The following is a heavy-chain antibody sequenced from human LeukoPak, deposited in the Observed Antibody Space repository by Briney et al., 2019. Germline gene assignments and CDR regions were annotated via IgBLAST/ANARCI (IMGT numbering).Heavy chain of an antibody. D-gene: IGHD4-23*01. V-gene: IGHV6-1*01. J-gene: IGHJ4*02. CDR3: ARMKDGGNYFDY. CDR1: GGNIAGNGAT. Sequence: SRTLSPTCAISGGNIAGNGATWNWIRQSPSKDLKWLGRTYYRSKWYNEYAVSVKSRMTINADTSKNQFSLQLNSVTPEDTAVYYCARMKDGGNYFDYWGKGTLVTVSS. CDR2: TYYRSKWYN.